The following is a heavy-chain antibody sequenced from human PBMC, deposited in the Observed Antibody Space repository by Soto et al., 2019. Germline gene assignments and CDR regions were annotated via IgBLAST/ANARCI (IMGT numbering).Heavy chain of an antibody. V-gene: IGHV3-11*01. Sequence: GGSLRLSCTASGFSFGVHYMTWIRQAPGKGLEWISYISDSAGTTFYTDSVKGRFTISRDNAKNSLFLQMNSLRVEDTAVYYCAREFCTGGTCSGYFDHWGLGTLVTVSS. J-gene: IGHJ4*02. D-gene: IGHD2-8*02. CDR3: AREFCTGGTCSGYFDH. CDR1: GFSFGVHY. CDR2: ISDSAGTT.